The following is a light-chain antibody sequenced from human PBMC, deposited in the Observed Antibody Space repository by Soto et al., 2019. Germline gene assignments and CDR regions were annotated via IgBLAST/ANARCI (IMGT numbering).Light chain of an antibody. V-gene: IGKV3-11*01. CDR2: DGS. CDR1: QNLHSF. CDR3: QQRTRWPMT. Sequence: EIGLKKSPATVSVSPGERVTLSCRASQNLHSFLNWYQQRPGQAPRPLIYDGSKRAAGVPDRISGDGSGTDYTLTISSLEPEDFAVYYCQQRTRWPMTFGQGTRLEIK. J-gene: IGKJ5*01.